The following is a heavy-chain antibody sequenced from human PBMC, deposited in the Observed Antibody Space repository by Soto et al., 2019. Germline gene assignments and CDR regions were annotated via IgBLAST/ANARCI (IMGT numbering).Heavy chain of an antibody. CDR2: IYYSGST. J-gene: IGHJ5*02. CDR3: ARTLFGWGIWSEP. CDR1: GGSISSYY. D-gene: IGHD3-10*02. Sequence: SEARSLTCTVSGGSISSYYWSWIQQPPGKGLEWIGYIYYSGSTNYNPALKRRGTISVDTSKNQFSLKLSSVTAADTAVYYCARTLFGWGIWSEPWGQGTLVTVSS. V-gene: IGHV4-59*01.